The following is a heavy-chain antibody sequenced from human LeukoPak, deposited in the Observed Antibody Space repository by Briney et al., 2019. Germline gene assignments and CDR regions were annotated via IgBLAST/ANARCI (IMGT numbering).Heavy chain of an antibody. V-gene: IGHV4-61*08. CDR1: GGSISSGDYY. CDR2: IYYSGST. J-gene: IGHJ6*04. Sequence: PSETLSLTCTVSGGSISSGDYYWSWIRQPPGNGLEWIGYIYYSGSTNYNPSLKSRVTISVDTSKNQLSLKLSSVAAADTAVYYCARVLVRYNYGFPYYYGMDVWGKGTTVTVSS. D-gene: IGHD5-18*01. CDR3: ARVLVRYNYGFPYYYGMDV.